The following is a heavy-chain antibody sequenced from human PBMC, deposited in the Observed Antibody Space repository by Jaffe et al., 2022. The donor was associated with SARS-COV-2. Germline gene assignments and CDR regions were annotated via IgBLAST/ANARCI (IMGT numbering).Heavy chain of an antibody. CDR1: GFSLSTSGVG. CDR2: IYWDDDK. D-gene: IGHD2-21*02. Sequence: QITLKESGPTLVKPTQTLTLTCTFSGFSLSTSGVGVGWIRQPPGKALEWLALIYWDDDKRYSPSLKSRLTITKDTSKNQVVLTMTNMDPVDTATYYCAHSRTYCGGDCYSGGWFDPWGQGTLVTVSS. J-gene: IGHJ5*02. CDR3: AHSRTYCGGDCYSGGWFDP. V-gene: IGHV2-5*02.